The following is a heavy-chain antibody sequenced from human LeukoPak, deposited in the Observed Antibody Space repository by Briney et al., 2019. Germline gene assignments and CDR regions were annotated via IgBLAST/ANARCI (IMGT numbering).Heavy chain of an antibody. D-gene: IGHD1-20*01. CDR1: GGSISSSSYY. J-gene: IGHJ4*02. Sequence: PSETLSLTCTVAGGSISSSSYYWGWIRQPPGKGLEWIETINYSGDTYYNPSLKSRVTISVDSSKNQFSLNLSSLTAADTAVYYCVRLQAVTGNFDYWGQGALVTVSS. CDR2: INYSGDT. CDR3: VRLQAVTGNFDY. V-gene: IGHV4-39*07.